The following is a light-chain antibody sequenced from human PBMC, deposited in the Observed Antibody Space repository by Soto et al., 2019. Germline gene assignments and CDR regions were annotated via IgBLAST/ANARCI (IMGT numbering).Light chain of an antibody. J-gene: IGKJ1*01. V-gene: IGKV1-5*03. CDR2: KAS. CDR1: QSITGW. CDR3: QQYNSYPWT. Sequence: DIQMTQSPSTLSASVGDRVTITCRASQSITGWLAWFQQKPGKAPKLLISKASRLESGVPSRFSGSGSETEFTLSISGLQPDDFATYYCQQYNSYPWTFGQGTKVEIK.